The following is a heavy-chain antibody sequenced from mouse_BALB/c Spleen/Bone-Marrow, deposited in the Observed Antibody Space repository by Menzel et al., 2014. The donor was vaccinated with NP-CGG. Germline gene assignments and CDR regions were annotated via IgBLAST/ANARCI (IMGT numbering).Heavy chain of an antibody. V-gene: IGHV14-3*02. Sequence: EAQLQQSGAELVKPGASAKLSCTASGFNIKDTYMHWVKQRPEQGLEWIGRIDPANGNTKYDPKFQGKATITADTSSNTAYLQLSRLTSEDTAVYYCAGASYYSMDYWGHGTSVTVSS. CDR3: AGASYYSMDY. CDR1: GFNIKDTY. CDR2: IDPANGNT. J-gene: IGHJ4*01.